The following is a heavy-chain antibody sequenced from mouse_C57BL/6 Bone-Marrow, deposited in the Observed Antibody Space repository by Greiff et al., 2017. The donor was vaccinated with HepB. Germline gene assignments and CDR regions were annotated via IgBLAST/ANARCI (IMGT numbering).Heavy chain of an antibody. CDR1: GFTFSSYT. CDR3: ARHSLNYYGSSPWFAY. J-gene: IGHJ3*01. D-gene: IGHD1-1*01. CDR2: ISGGGGNT. V-gene: IGHV5-9*01. Sequence: ESGGGLVKPGGSLKLSCAASGFTFSSYTMSWVRQTPEKRLEWVATISGGGGNTYYPDSVKGRFTISRDNAKNTLYLQMSSLRSEDTALYYCARHSLNYYGSSPWFAYWGQGTLVTVSA.